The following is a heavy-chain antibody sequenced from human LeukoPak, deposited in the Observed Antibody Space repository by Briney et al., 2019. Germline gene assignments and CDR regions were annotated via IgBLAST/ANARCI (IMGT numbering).Heavy chain of an antibody. CDR2: IRSKANSYAT. CDR3: ARAIVVVTAIQGYYFDY. Sequence: GGSLRLSCAASGFTFSGSAMHWVRQASGKGLEWVGRIRSKANSYATAYAASVKGRFTISRDDSKNTAYLQMNSLRAEDTAVYYCARAIVVVTAIQGYYFDYWGQGTLVTVSS. CDR1: GFTFSGSA. V-gene: IGHV3-73*01. D-gene: IGHD2-21*02. J-gene: IGHJ4*02.